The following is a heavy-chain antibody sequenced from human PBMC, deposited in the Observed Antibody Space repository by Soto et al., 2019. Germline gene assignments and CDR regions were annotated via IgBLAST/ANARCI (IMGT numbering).Heavy chain of an antibody. Sequence: PGGSLRLSCAASAFAFSSDSMNWVRQAPRKGLEWVSSISSSSSYIYYADSVKGRFTISRDNAKNSLYLQMNSLRAEDTAVYYCARAPNYCISTSCHLTGWFDPWGQGTLVTVSS. CDR3: ARAPNYCISTSCHLTGWFDP. D-gene: IGHD2-2*01. CDR1: AFAFSSDS. J-gene: IGHJ5*02. V-gene: IGHV3-21*04. CDR2: ISSSSSYI.